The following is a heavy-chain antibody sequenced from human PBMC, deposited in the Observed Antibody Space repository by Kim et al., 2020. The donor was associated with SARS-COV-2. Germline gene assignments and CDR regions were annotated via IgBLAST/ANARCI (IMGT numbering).Heavy chain of an antibody. CDR2: IYSNGGT. J-gene: IGHJ2*01. CDR1: GDSISSGGYY. V-gene: IGHV4-31*03. Sequence: SETLSLTCTVSGDSISSGGYYWSWIRQHPGKGLEWIGYIYSNGGTYYNPSLKSRVTISVDTSKNQFSLELRSMTAADTAVYYCARACPIVMVVLAHGWYFDLLGRGARVTVSS. D-gene: IGHD2-15*01. CDR3: ARACPIVMVVLAHGWYFDL.